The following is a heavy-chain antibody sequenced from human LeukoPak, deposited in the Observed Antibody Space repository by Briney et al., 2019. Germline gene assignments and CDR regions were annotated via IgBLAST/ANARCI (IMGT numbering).Heavy chain of an antibody. V-gene: IGHV4-30-4*08. Sequence: SQTLSLTCTVSGGSITSGDYYWSWIRQPPGKGLEWSVYIYYSGSTYYNPSLKSRVTISVATSKDQFSLKLSSVTAADTAVYYCARDTPSWAVDGTRTGMDVWGKGTTVTVSS. J-gene: IGHJ6*03. CDR2: IYYSGST. D-gene: IGHD6-19*01. CDR1: GGSITSGDYY. CDR3: ARDTPSWAVDGTRTGMDV.